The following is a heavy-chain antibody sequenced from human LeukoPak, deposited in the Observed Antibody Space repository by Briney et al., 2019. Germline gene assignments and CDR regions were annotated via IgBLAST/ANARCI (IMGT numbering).Heavy chain of an antibody. CDR2: VSGGGGA. D-gene: IGHD1-26*01. Sequence: GGSLRLSCAASGFTFSSYWMSWVRQAPGKGLEWVTSVSGGGGAYYADSVKGRFTISRDNSKSTLYLQMNSLRAEDTAVYYCAAQWELLRMFDFWGQGTLVTVSS. CDR1: GFTFSSYW. J-gene: IGHJ4*02. CDR3: AAQWELLRMFDF. V-gene: IGHV3-23*01.